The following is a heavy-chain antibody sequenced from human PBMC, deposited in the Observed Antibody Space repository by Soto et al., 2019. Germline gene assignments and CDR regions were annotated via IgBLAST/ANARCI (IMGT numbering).Heavy chain of an antibody. CDR2: ISYDGSDK. D-gene: IGHD4-17*01. V-gene: IGHV3-30-3*01. CDR3: ARDNAVPPGWFDP. J-gene: IGHJ5*02. Sequence: QVQLVESGGGVVQPGRSLRLSCADSGFTFSSFALHWVRQAPGKGLEWVAVISYDGSDKYYADSVKGRFTISRDNSKNPLYLQMNSLRAEETAVYYCARDNAVPPGWFDPWGQGTLVTVSS. CDR1: GFTFSSFA.